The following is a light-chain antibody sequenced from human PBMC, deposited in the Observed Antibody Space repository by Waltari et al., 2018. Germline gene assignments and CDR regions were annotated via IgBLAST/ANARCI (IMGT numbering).Light chain of an antibody. CDR2: DVT. Sequence: QSALTQPASVSGSPGQSITISCTGTRRDIGDYNYVSWSQPHPGKAPKLIIFDVTNPPSGVSDRFSGSKSGNTASLTISALQAEDEGDYYCSSYRSTISVVFGGGTKVTVL. J-gene: IGLJ2*01. CDR3: SSYRSTISVV. V-gene: IGLV2-14*03. CDR1: RRDIGDYNY.